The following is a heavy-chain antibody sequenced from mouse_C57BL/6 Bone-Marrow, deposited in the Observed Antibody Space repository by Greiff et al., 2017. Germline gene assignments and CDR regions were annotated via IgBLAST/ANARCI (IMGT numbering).Heavy chain of an antibody. D-gene: IGHD2-3*01. Sequence: QVQLQQPGAELVKPGASVKMSCKASGYTFTSYWITWVKQRPGQGLEWIGDIYPGSGSTNYNEKFKSKATLTADKSSSTAYMQLSSLTSEDSAVXYCARLGDGYYRYAMDYWGQGTSVTVSS. CDR2: IYPGSGST. V-gene: IGHV1-55*01. CDR3: ARLGDGYYRYAMDY. CDR1: GYTFTSYW. J-gene: IGHJ4*01.